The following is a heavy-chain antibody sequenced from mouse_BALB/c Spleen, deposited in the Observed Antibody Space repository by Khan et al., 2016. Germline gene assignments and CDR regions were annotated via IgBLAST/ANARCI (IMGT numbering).Heavy chain of an antibody. J-gene: IGHJ4*01. V-gene: IGHV9-1*02. CDR1: GYAFTNYG. CDR2: IKTYSGES. Sequence: QIQLVQSGPELKKPGETVKISCKASGYAFTNYGMNWVKQAPGKGLKWMGWIKTYSGESTYADDFKGRFAFSLENSASTAYLQLNSLTYEDMATYFGARRGSLDLYYAMDYWGQGTSVTVSS. D-gene: IGHD6-1*01. CDR3: ARRGSLDLYYAMDY.